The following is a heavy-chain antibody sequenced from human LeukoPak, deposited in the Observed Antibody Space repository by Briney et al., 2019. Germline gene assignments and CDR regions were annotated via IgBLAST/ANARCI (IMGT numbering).Heavy chain of an antibody. CDR2: ISQDGSKT. CDR3: VRDLGHSRHYFEY. J-gene: IGHJ4*02. V-gene: IGHV3-7*01. D-gene: IGHD7-27*01. Sequence: GGSLRLSCAASGFPFNSFFLNWVRLTPGRELEWVACISQDGSKTFYMDSVRGRFIISRDNTKNSLYLQMDSLRAEDTAVYFCVRDLGHSRHYFEYWGQGALVTVSS. CDR1: GFPFNSFF.